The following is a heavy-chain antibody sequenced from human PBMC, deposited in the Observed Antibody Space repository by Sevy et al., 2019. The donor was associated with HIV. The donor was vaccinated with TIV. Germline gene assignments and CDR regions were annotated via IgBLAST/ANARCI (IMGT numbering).Heavy chain of an antibody. CDR2: VNNDGSGQ. CDR3: ARNSGN. V-gene: IGHV3-7*01. J-gene: IGHJ4*02. CDR1: GFTFTNFW. Sequence: GESLKISCVASGFTFTNFWMSWVRQAPGKGLEWVANVNNDGSGQKYADSVKGRFIISRDNAKNSLYLQMNSLRTEDTAVYYCARNSGNWGQGTLVTVSS. D-gene: IGHD6-19*01.